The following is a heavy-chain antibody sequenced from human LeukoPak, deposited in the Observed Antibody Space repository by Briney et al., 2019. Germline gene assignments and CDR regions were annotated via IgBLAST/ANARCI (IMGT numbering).Heavy chain of an antibody. CDR1: GFTFGDYA. CDR3: TRDPSIAVASYYYYYYYMDV. CDR2: VRSKAYGGTT. D-gene: IGHD6-19*01. V-gene: IGHV3-49*04. J-gene: IGHJ6*03. Sequence: GGSLRLSCTASGFTFGDYAMSWVRQAPGKGLEGVGFVRSKAYGGTTEYVASVKGKFTISRDDSKSIAYVQMNSLKTEDTAVYYCTRDPSIAVASYYYYYYYMDVWGKGTTVTVSS.